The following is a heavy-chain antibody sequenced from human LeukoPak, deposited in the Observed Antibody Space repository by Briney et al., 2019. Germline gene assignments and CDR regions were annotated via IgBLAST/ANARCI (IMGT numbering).Heavy chain of an antibody. V-gene: IGHV4-30-4*01. D-gene: IGHD3-10*01. CDR1: GDSISSGDYD. Sequence: SETLSLTCSVSGDSISSGDYDWSWIRQPPGKGLEWIGYIYSSGSTYYNPSLKSRVTISVDTSKNQISLKLSSVTAADTAVYYCARDGNAMVRGYAFEIWGQGTMVTVSS. CDR3: ARDGNAMVRGYAFEI. J-gene: IGHJ3*02. CDR2: IYSSGST.